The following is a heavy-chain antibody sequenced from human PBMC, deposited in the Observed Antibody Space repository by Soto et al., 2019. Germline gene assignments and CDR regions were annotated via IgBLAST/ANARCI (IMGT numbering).Heavy chain of an antibody. CDR3: ATRSFGYYYYGMDV. J-gene: IGHJ6*02. CDR2: IYSGGST. Sequence: GGSLRLSCAASGFTVSSNYMSWVRQAPGKGLEWVSVIYSGGSTYYADSVKGRFTISRHNSKNTLYLQMNSLRAEDTAVYYCATRSFGYYYYGMDVWGQGTTVTVSS. CDR1: GFTVSSNY. V-gene: IGHV3-53*04. D-gene: IGHD3-10*01.